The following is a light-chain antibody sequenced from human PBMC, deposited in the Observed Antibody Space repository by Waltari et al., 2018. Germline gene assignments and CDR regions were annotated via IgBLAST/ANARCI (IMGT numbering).Light chain of an antibody. CDR2: GAS. V-gene: IGKV3-20*01. Sequence: EIVLTQSPGTLSLSPGDTATLPCRASQSVGGTLAWYQQKSGQAPRLLIYGASIRATGVPDRFSGSGSGTEFSLTISRLEPEDFAVYYCQHYVRLPVTFGQGTKVEIK. J-gene: IGKJ1*01. CDR1: QSVGGT. CDR3: QHYVRLPVT.